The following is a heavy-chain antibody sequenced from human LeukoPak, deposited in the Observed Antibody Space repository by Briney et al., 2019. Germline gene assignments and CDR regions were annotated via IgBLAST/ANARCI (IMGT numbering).Heavy chain of an antibody. CDR3: ARDLPTYQLLYVFAY. V-gene: IGHV3-30*04. CDR2: ISYDGSNK. Sequence: GGSLRLSCAVSGFSFSTYAMSWVRQAPGKGLEWVAVISYDGSNKYYADSVKGRFTISRDNSKNTLYLQMNSLRAEDTAVYYCARDLPTYQLLYVFAYWGQGTLVTVSS. D-gene: IGHD2-2*02. CDR1: GFSFSTYA. J-gene: IGHJ4*02.